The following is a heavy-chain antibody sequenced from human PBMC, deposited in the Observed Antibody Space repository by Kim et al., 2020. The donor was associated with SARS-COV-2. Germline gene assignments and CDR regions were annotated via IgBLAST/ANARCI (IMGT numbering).Heavy chain of an antibody. Sequence: GGSLRLSCAASGFTFSSYGMHWVRQAPGKGLEWVAVISYDGSNKYYADSVKGRFTISRDNSKNTLYLQMNSLRAEDTAVYYCAKDLNYYDSSGYSGCDYWGQGTLVTVSS. CDR2: ISYDGSNK. D-gene: IGHD3-22*01. CDR1: GFTFSSYG. V-gene: IGHV3-30*18. CDR3: AKDLNYYDSSGYSGCDY. J-gene: IGHJ4*02.